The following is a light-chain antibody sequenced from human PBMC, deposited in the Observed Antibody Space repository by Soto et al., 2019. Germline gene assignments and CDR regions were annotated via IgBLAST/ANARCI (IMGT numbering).Light chain of an antibody. Sequence: DIQMTQSPSSVSASVGDRVTITCRASQGISTWLAWYQQKXGKAPKXXIYAASSLQSGVPSRFSGSGAGTDFTLTISSLQPEDFATYDCQQLHEYTITFGQGTRLEIK. V-gene: IGKV1-12*01. J-gene: IGKJ5*01. CDR3: QQLHEYTIT. CDR1: QGISTW. CDR2: AAS.